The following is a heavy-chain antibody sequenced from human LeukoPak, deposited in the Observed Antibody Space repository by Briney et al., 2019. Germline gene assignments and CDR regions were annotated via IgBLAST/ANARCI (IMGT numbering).Heavy chain of an antibody. CDR3: ASSTVSLRGYYFDY. CDR1: GYSISNAYY. CDR2: IYHSGST. Sequence: SETLSLTCTVSGYSISNAYYWGWIRQPPGKGLEWIGNIYHSGSTYYNPSLKSRVTMSVDTSKNQFSLKLRSVTAADTAVYYCASSTVSLRGYYFDYWGQGTLVTVSS. D-gene: IGHD4-17*01. V-gene: IGHV4-38-2*02. J-gene: IGHJ4*02.